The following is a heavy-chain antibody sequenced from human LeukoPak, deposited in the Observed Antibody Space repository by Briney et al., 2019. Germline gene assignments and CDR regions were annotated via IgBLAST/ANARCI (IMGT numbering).Heavy chain of an antibody. V-gene: IGHV1-2*02. J-gene: IGHJ4*02. CDR1: GYSFTDKY. CDR2: INPNSGGT. D-gene: IGHD4-23*01. Sequence: ASVKVSCKASGYSFTDKYMHWVRQAPGQGLEWMGWINPNSGGTNYAQKFQGRVTMTRDTSISTAYMELSRLRSDDTAVYYCARDLSTVVTPELGYWGQGTLVTVSS. CDR3: ARDLSTVVTPELGY.